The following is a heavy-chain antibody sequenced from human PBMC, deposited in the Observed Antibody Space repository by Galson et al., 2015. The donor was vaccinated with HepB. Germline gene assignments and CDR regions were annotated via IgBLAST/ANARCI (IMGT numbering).Heavy chain of an antibody. Sequence: SLRLSCAASGFTVSSNYMSWVRQAPGKGLEWVSVIYSGGSTYYADSVKGRFTISRHNSKNTLYLQMNSLRAEDTAVYYCARDSPGPYCSGGSCYGFAGMDVWGQGTTVTVSS. CDR2: IYSGGST. D-gene: IGHD2-15*01. CDR3: ARDSPGPYCSGGSCYGFAGMDV. CDR1: GFTVSSNY. J-gene: IGHJ6*02. V-gene: IGHV3-53*04.